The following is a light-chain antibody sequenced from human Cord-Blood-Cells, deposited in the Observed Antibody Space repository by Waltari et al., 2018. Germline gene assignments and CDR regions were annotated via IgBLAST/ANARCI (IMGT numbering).Light chain of an antibody. Sequence: QSALTQPASVSGSPGQSITISCTGTISDVGGYNYASWYQQHPGKDPILMIYDVSKRPSGVSKRFSGSKSGNTASLTISGLQAEDEADYYCSSYTSSSTLEVFGGGTKLTVL. J-gene: IGLJ2*01. CDR1: ISDVGGYNY. V-gene: IGLV2-14*01. CDR2: DVS. CDR3: SSYTSSSTLEV.